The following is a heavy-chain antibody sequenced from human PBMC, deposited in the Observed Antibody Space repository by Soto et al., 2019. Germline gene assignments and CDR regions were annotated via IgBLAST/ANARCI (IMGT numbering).Heavy chain of an antibody. CDR2: IIPIFGTA. Sequence: QVQLVQSGAEVKKPGSSVKVSCKASGGTFSSYAITWVRQAPGQGVEWMGGIIPIFGTANYAQKFQGRVTITADESLTTAYMELSSLRSEDTAVYYCARDFPSSSSDPWGQGTLVTVSS. CDR1: GGTFSSYA. CDR3: ARDFPSSSSDP. J-gene: IGHJ5*02. V-gene: IGHV1-69*01.